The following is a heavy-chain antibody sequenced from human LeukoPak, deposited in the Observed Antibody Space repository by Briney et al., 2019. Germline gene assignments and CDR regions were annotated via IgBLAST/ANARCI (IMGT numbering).Heavy chain of an antibody. Sequence: GGSLRLSCAASGFTFSSYAMSWVRQAPGKGLEWVSGISGSGGSTYYADSVKGRFTISRDNSKNTLYLQMNSLRAEDTAVYYCAKGGYGDYVPSHFDYWAREPWSPSPQ. V-gene: IGHV3-23*01. CDR1: GFTFSSYA. CDR3: AKGGYGDYVPSHFDY. D-gene: IGHD4-17*01. CDR2: ISGSGGST. J-gene: IGHJ4*02.